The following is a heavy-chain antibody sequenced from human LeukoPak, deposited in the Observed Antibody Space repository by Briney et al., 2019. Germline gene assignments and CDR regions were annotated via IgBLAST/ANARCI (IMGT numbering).Heavy chain of an antibody. J-gene: IGHJ6*03. CDR1: GGSLSSYY. CDR2: IYYSGST. V-gene: IGHV4-59*01. CDR3: TRGSIAYYYMDV. Sequence: PSETLSLTCTVSGGSLSSYYWSWIRQPPGKGLEWIGHIYYSGSTDYNPSLTSRVTISVDTSKNQFSLKLSSVTAADTAVYYCTRGSIAYYYMDVWGKGTTVTISS. D-gene: IGHD3-22*01.